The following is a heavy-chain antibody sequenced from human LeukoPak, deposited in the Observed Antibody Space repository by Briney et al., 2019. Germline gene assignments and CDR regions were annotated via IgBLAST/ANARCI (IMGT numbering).Heavy chain of an antibody. D-gene: IGHD6-13*01. J-gene: IGHJ3*02. CDR2: INWNGGST. Sequence: GGTLRLSCAASGFTFSSYAMSWVRQAPGKGLEWVSGINWNGGSTGYADSVKGRFTISRDNAKNSLYLQMNSLRAEDTALYYCARDRRYSSSWWTDFDAFDIWGQGTMVTVSS. V-gene: IGHV3-20*04. CDR1: GFTFSSYA. CDR3: ARDRRYSSSWWTDFDAFDI.